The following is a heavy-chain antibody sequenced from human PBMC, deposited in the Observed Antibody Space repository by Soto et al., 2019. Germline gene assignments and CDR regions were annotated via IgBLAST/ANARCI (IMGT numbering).Heavy chain of an antibody. J-gene: IGHJ6*02. CDR2: ISYDGSNK. D-gene: IGHD3-16*01. CDR1: GFTFSSYA. CDR3: ARDEGDLSMDV. V-gene: IGHV3-30-3*01. Sequence: GGSLRLSCAASGFTFSSYAMHWVRQAPGKGLEWVAVISYDGSNKYYADSVKGRFTISRDNSKNTLYLQMNSLRAEDTAVYYCARDEGDLSMDVWGQGTTVTVSS.